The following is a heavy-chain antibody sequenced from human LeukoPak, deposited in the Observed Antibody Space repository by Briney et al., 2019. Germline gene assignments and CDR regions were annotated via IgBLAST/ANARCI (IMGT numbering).Heavy chain of an antibody. CDR3: ASSHYYDSSGSIDY. V-gene: IGHV4-39*07. CDR1: GGSISSSSYY. D-gene: IGHD3-22*01. J-gene: IGHJ4*02. CDR2: IYYSGST. Sequence: SETLSLTCTVSGGSISSSSYYWGWIRQPPGKGLEWIGSIYYSGSTNYNPSLKSRVAISVDTSKNQFSLKLSSVTAADTAVYYCASSHYYDSSGSIDYWGQGTLVTVSS.